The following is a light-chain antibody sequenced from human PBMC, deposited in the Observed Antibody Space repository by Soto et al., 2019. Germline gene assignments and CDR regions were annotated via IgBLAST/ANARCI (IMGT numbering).Light chain of an antibody. J-gene: IGKJ1*01. CDR3: QQYNDWPRT. CDR2: GAS. Sequence: EIVMTQSPATLSVAPGEKTTLSCRASQSVSSILAWYQQKPGQAPRLLIYGASTRATGVPARFSGSGSGTEFTLTISSPQSEDFAVYYCQQYNDWPRTFGQGTKV. V-gene: IGKV3-15*01. CDR1: QSVSSI.